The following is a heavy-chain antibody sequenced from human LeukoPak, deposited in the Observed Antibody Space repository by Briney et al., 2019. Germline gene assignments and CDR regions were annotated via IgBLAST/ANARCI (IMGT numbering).Heavy chain of an antibody. CDR2: ITSSDSTI. Sequence: GGSLRLSCTPSGFTFSSYEMNWVRQAPGKGLEWVPHITSSDSTIYYADSVKGRFTISRDYAKNSLYLQMNSLRVEDTAVYYCAKVAKYYYGPETYYFFEQWGQGTPVTASS. V-gene: IGHV3-48*03. D-gene: IGHD3-10*01. CDR3: AKVAKYYYGPETYYFFEQ. J-gene: IGHJ4*02. CDR1: GFTFSSYE.